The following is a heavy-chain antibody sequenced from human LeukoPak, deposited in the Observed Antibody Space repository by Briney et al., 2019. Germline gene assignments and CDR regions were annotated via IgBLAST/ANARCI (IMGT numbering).Heavy chain of an antibody. Sequence: SETLSLTCIVSGGSISSYYWSWIRQPPGKGLEWIGYIYDRGSTNYNPSLKSRVIISVDTSKNQFSLRLSSVTAADTAVYYCAREMATSGYYYYYMDVWGKGTTVTVSS. J-gene: IGHJ6*03. CDR1: GGSISSYY. V-gene: IGHV4-59*01. CDR3: AREMATSGYYYYYMDV. D-gene: IGHD5-24*01. CDR2: IYDRGST.